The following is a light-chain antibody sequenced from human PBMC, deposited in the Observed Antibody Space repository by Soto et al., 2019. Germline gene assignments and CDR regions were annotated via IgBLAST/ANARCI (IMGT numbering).Light chain of an antibody. J-gene: IGLJ2*01. CDR3: AAWDHSLTGEV. CDR1: SSNIGNNY. V-gene: IGLV1-51*01. CDR2: DNN. Sequence: QSVLTQPPSVSAAPGQKVTISCSGSSSNIGNNYVSWYQQLPGTAPKLLIYDNNKRPSGIPDRFSGSKSGTSGTLDITGLQTGDEADYYCAAWDHSLTGEVFGGGTQVTVL.